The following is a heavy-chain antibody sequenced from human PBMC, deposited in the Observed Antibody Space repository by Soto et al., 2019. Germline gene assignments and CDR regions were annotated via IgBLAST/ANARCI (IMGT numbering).Heavy chain of an antibody. D-gene: IGHD1-1*01. Sequence: QVHLVQSGAEVKKPGASVKVSCKGSGYIFTTYGITGVRQARGQGLEWMGWISAHNGNTNYAQKLQGRVTVTRDTSTGTATMELKNLRSDDTAVYYCARGRYGDYWGQGALVTVSS. J-gene: IGHJ4*02. CDR3: ARGRYGDY. V-gene: IGHV1-18*01. CDR2: ISAHNGNT. CDR1: GYIFTTYG.